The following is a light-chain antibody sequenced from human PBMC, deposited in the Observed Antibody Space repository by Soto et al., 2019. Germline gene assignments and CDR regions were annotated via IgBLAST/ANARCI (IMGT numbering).Light chain of an antibody. V-gene: IGKV1-33*01. Sequence: DIQMTQSPSSLSASVGDRVTITCRASQDISNYLNWYQQKPGKAPKLLIYDASNLETGVPSRFSGSGSGTDFTFTISSLQPEDTATYYCQQYDNLPPLTFGGGTKVEIK. CDR2: DAS. CDR3: QQYDNLPPLT. J-gene: IGKJ4*01. CDR1: QDISNY.